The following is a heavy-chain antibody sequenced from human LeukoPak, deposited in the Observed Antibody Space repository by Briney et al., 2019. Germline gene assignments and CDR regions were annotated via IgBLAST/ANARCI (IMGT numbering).Heavy chain of an antibody. CDR3: AREGGDTDAFDI. V-gene: IGHV3-64*01. D-gene: IGHD2-21*02. CDR2: NSTNGGST. Sequence: GGSLRLSCAASGFTFRSYAIHFILSAPGTGLEYVAANSTNGGSTYYANSGKGRFTLPRDKSQNPLYLPMGSLRAEDMAVYYCAREGGDTDAFDIWGQGTMVTVSS. CDR1: GFTFRSYA. J-gene: IGHJ3*02.